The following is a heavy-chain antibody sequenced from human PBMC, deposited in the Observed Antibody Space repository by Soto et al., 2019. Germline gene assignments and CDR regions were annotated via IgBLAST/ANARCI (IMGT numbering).Heavy chain of an antibody. CDR2: INRAGTPI. V-gene: IGHV3-48*02. J-gene: IGHJ5*02. D-gene: IGHD3-10*01. CDR3: ERVAGSRDP. CDR1: GFTFRSYS. Sequence: PVGSRRLACAVSGFTFRSYSMNWVRQAPGKGLEWVSYINRAGTPIFYADFVRGRFTISRDNAKNSLYLQMNSLRDEDTATYSCERVAGSRDPWGQGPLVTVPP.